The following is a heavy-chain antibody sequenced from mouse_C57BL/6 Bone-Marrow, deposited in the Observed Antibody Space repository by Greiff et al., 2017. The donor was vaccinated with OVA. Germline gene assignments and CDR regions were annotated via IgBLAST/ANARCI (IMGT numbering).Heavy chain of an antibody. CDR2: IYPYNGVS. J-gene: IGHJ2*01. CDR1: GYSFTGYY. CDR3: ARVYLANCDVGHYLDY. D-gene: IGHD4-1*01. Sequence: VQLQQSGPELVKPGASVKISCKASGYSFTGYYMHWVKQSHGNILDWIGYIYPYNGVSSYNQKFKGKATLTVDKSSSTAYMELRSLTSEDSAVYYGARVYLANCDVGHYLDYWGQGTTLTVSS. V-gene: IGHV1-31*01.